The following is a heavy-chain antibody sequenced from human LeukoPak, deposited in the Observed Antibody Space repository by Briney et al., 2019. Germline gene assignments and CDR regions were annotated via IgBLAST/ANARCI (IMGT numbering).Heavy chain of an antibody. CDR2: INPSGGST. V-gene: IGHV1-46*01. J-gene: IGHJ4*02. CDR3: ARDFLARSIVVVPYFDY. CDR1: GYTFTSYY. Sequence: GASVKVSCKASGYTFTSYYMHWVRQAPGQGLEWMGIINPSGGSTSYAQKFQGRVTMTRDTSTSTVYMELSSLRSEDTAVYYCARDFLARSIVVVPYFDYWGQGTLVTVSS. D-gene: IGHD3-22*01.